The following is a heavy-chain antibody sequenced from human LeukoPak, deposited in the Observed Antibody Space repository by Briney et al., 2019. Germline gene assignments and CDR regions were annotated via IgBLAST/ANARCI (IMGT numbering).Heavy chain of an antibody. V-gene: IGHV4-30-4*08. J-gene: IGHJ3*02. Sequence: PSETLSLTCTVSGGSISSGDYYWSWIRQPPGKGLEWIGYIYYSGSTYYNPSLKSRVTISVDTSKNQFSLKLSSVTAADTAVYYCARDLIFPRHAFDIWGQGTMVTVSS. D-gene: IGHD2-21*02. CDR2: IYYSGST. CDR1: GGSISSGDYY. CDR3: ARDLIFPRHAFDI.